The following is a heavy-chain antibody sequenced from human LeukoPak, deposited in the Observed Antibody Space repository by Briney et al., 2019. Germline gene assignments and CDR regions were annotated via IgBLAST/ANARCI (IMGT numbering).Heavy chain of an antibody. J-gene: IGHJ2*01. CDR3: ARDAGYESSGSSYAYFDL. V-gene: IGHV4-59*01. Sequence: SETLSLTCTVSGDSIAGFYWSWFRQSPGKGLEWIGYMYYSGSTYYSPSLKSRVSLSVDTSKNQFSLKLSSVTAADTAVYYCARDAGYESSGSSYAYFDLWGRGTLVTVSS. CDR2: MYYSGST. D-gene: IGHD3-22*01. CDR1: GDSIAGFY.